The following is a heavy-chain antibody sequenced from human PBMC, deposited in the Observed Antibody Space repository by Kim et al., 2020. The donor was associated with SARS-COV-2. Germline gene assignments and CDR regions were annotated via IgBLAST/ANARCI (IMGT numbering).Heavy chain of an antibody. CDR2: IYPGDSDT. V-gene: IGHV5-51*01. J-gene: IGHJ4*02. CDR1: GYSFTSYW. D-gene: IGHD2-21*02. CDR3: AVSVTAFTTFESY. Sequence: GESLKISCKGSGYSFTSYWIGRVRQMPGKGLEWMGIIYPGDSDTRYSPSFQGQVTISADKSISTAYLQWSSLKASDTAMYYCAVSVTAFTTFESYWGQGTLVTVSS.